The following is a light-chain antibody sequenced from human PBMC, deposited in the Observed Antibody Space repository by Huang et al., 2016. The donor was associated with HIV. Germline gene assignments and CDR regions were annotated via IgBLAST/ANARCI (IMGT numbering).Light chain of an antibody. J-gene: IGKJ3*01. CDR3: QHLNTYPLT. Sequence: IQLTQSPSSLSASVGDRVTITCRASQGISSYLSGYQQKPGKAPKLLIYAASTLQSGVPLRFSGSGSGTDCTLTISSLQPEDFATYYCQHLNTYPLTFGPGTKVDIK. V-gene: IGKV1-9*01. CDR1: QGISSY. CDR2: AAS.